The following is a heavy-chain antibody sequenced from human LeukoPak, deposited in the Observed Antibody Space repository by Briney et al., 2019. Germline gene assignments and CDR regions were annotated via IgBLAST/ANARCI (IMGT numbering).Heavy chain of an antibody. Sequence: GGSLRLSCADSAFTFSAYAMSWVRPAPGKGLEWVSVISGSYDTTYYADSVKGRFTISRDNSKSTLYLQMNNLRAEDTAVYYCAQDSAAGFAYGGQATGFDYWGQGTLVTVSS. J-gene: IGHJ4*01. CDR1: AFTFSAYA. CDR2: ISGSYDTT. CDR3: AQDSAAGFAYGGQATGFDY. V-gene: IGHV3-23*01. D-gene: IGHD6-13*01.